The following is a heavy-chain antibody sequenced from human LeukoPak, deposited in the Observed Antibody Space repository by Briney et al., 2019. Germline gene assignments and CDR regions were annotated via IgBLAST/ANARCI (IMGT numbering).Heavy chain of an antibody. D-gene: IGHD2-2*01. V-gene: IGHV3-33*06. CDR3: AKDLRPYCGSSSCSTPFDY. J-gene: IGHJ4*02. Sequence: GGSLRLSCAASGFTFSLYGMHWVRQAPGKGLEWVAMTWYDGSNTYYADSLRGRFTIARDNSKNTLYLQMNSLRAEDTAVYYCAKDLRPYCGSSSCSTPFDYWGQGTLVTVSS. CDR2: TWYDGSNT. CDR1: GFTFSLYG.